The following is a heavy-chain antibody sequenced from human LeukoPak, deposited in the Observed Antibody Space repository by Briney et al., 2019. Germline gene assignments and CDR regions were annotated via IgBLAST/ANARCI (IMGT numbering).Heavy chain of an antibody. D-gene: IGHD3-22*01. V-gene: IGHV3-74*01. CDR3: VPSDSSGLD. J-gene: IGHJ4*02. Sequence: GSLRLSCEASGFTFSHIWMHWVRQAPGKGLVWVSRTNTDGSSTNYMDSVKGRFTISRDNAKNTIYLQMNSLRAEDTAVYYCVPSDSSGLDWGQGTLVTVSS. CDR1: GFTFSHIW. CDR2: TNTDGSST.